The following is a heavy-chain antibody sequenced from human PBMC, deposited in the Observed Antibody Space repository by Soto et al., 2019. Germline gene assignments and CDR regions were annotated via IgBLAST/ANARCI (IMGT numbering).Heavy chain of an antibody. V-gene: IGHV3-48*02. J-gene: IGHJ3*02. Sequence: GGSLRLSCAASGFTFSTYTMNWVRQAPGKGLEWLSYIRLSGSATYNTGSVKGRFTISRDNAKNSLYLQMNSLTDEDTAVYYCVRDRRYAFDIWGQGTTVTVSS. CDR2: IRLSGSAT. CDR3: VRDRRYAFDI. D-gene: IGHD3-3*01. CDR1: GFTFSTYT.